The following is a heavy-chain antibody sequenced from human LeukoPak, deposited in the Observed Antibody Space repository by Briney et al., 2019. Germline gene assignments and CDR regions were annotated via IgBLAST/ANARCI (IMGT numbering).Heavy chain of an antibody. D-gene: IGHD2-8*01. V-gene: IGHV1-2*02. CDR1: GYTFTGYY. Sequence: ASVKVSCKASGYTFTGYYMHWVRQAPGQGLEWMGWINPNSGGTNYAQKFQGRVTMTRDTSISTAYMELSRLRSDDTAVYYCARDPTCTNGVCKDYWGQGTLVTVSS. J-gene: IGHJ4*02. CDR2: INPNSGGT. CDR3: ARDPTCTNGVCKDY.